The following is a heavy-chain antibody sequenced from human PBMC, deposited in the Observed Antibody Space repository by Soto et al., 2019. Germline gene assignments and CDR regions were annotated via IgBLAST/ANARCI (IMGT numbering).Heavy chain of an antibody. CDR3: AKEMSSSSWYNPSLAY. Sequence: EVQLVESGGGLVQPGRSLRLSCAASGFTFEDYAMYWVRQAPGKGLEWVSRISWNSDSVGYADSVRGRFTISRDNAKNSLYLQMNSLRPEDTALYYCAKEMSSSSWYNPSLAYWGQGTLVTVSS. CDR2: ISWNSDSV. CDR1: GFTFEDYA. J-gene: IGHJ4*02. D-gene: IGHD6-13*01. V-gene: IGHV3-9*01.